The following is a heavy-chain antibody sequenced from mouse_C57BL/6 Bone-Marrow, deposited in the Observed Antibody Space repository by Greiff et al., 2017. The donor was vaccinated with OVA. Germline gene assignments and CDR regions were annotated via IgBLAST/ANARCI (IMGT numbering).Heavy chain of an antibody. J-gene: IGHJ4*01. Sequence: EVKLVESGAELVRPGASVKLSCTASGFNIKDDYMHWVKQRPEQGLEWIGWIDPENGDNESASKFQGKATITADKSSNTAYLQLSSLTSEDTAVYYCTTLDYWGQGTSVTVSS. CDR1: GFNIKDDY. CDR3: TTLDY. CDR2: IDPENGDN. V-gene: IGHV14-4*01.